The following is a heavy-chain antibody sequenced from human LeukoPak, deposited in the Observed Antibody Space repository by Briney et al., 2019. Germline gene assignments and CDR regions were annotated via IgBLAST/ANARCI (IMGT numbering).Heavy chain of an antibody. Sequence: ASVKVSCKASGYTFTGYYMHWVRQAPGQGLEWMGWINPNSGGTNYAQKFQGRVTMTRDTSISTAYMELGRLRSDDTAVYYCARDRAVDIVAIPDYWGQGTLVTVSS. V-gene: IGHV1-2*02. CDR2: INPNSGGT. CDR3: ARDRAVDIVAIPDY. CDR1: GYTFTGYY. D-gene: IGHD5-12*01. J-gene: IGHJ4*02.